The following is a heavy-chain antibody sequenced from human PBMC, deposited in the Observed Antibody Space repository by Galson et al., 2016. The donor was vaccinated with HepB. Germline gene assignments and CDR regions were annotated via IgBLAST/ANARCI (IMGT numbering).Heavy chain of an antibody. V-gene: IGHV4-39*01. Sequence: SETLSLTCTVSGVSISSSTYYWGWIRQPPGKGLEWLGSGSMYYGANTSYNPSLKSRVTISVDTSKNQFSLKLSSVTAADTAVYYCAGYAYVWGSYRYTLASYFDYWGQGTLVTVSS. CDR2: MYYGANT. D-gene: IGHD3-16*02. J-gene: IGHJ4*02. CDR3: AGYAYVWGSYRYTLASYFDY. CDR1: GVSISSSTYY.